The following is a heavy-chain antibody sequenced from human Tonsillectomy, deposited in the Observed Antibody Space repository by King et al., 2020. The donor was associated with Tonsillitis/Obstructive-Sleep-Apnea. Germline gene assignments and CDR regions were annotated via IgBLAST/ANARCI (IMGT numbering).Heavy chain of an antibody. CDR3: AKDMDAVMLEGDWFDP. Sequence: VQLVESGGGLVQPGRSLRLSCAASGFTFDDYAMHWVRQAPGKGLEWVSGISWNSGSIGYADSVKGRFTISRHNAKNSLYLQMNSLRTEDTALYYCAKDMDAVMLEGDWFDPWGQGTLVTVSS. CDR1: GFTFDDYA. J-gene: IGHJ5*02. CDR2: ISWNSGSI. V-gene: IGHV3-9*01. D-gene: IGHD3-16*01.